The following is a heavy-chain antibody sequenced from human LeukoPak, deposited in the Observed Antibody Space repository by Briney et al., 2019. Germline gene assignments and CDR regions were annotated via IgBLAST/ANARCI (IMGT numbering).Heavy chain of an antibody. V-gene: IGHV4-61*02. CDR3: ARGKFRITIFGAVADAFDI. CDR1: GGSISSTGYY. CDR2: IYPRGST. D-gene: IGHD3-3*01. Sequence: SETLSLTCTVSGGSISSTGYYWTWVRRPAGKGLEWIGRIYPRGSTLYNPSLKSRVTLSVDTSKNQFSLRLTSVTAADTAVYYCARGKFRITIFGAVADAFDIWGQGTMVTVSS. J-gene: IGHJ3*02.